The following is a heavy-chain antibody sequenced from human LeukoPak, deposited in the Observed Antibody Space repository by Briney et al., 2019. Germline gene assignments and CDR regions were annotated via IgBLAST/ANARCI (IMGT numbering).Heavy chain of an antibody. J-gene: IGHJ2*01. CDR3: SRGKDYGDYLYFYL. V-gene: IGHV4-39*07. Sequence: SETLSLTCISGGCISSSSYYWGWIRQPPGEGVGGIVSIYYSGSTYYNQSLKSRLTIPVDTPKNQLSVKLNALTAADTPVYYFSRGKDYGDYLYFYLWGRGTLVSVS. CDR2: IYYSGST. CDR1: GGCISSSSYY. D-gene: IGHD4-17*01.